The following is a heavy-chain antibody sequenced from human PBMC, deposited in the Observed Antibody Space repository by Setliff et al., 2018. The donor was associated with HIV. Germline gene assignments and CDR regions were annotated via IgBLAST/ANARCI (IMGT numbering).Heavy chain of an antibody. CDR1: GYTFTSYG. D-gene: IGHD3-16*01. J-gene: IGHJ6*03. CDR3: ARAYPWGYVDYYYMGV. Sequence: ASVKVSCKASGYTFTSYGITWVRQAPGQGLEWMGWISGYNGNTDYAQNLQGRVTMTTDTSTSTAYMELRSLRSDDTAVYYCARAYPWGYVDYYYMGVWGKGTTGTVSS. V-gene: IGHV1-18*01. CDR2: ISGYNGNT.